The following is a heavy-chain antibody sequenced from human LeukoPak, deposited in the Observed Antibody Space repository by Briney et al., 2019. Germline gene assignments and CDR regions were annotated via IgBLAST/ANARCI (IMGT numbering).Heavy chain of an antibody. V-gene: IGHV3-53*01. CDR1: GSTFSSYV. Sequence: GGSLRLSCAVTGSTFSSYVMSWARQAPGKGLEWVSVIYSGGSTYYADSVKGRFTISRDNSKNTLYLQMNSLRAEDTAVYYCARDTYYYDSSGYYYYYYGMDVWGQGTTVTVSS. CDR2: IYSGGST. J-gene: IGHJ6*02. D-gene: IGHD3-22*01. CDR3: ARDTYYYDSSGYYYYYYGMDV.